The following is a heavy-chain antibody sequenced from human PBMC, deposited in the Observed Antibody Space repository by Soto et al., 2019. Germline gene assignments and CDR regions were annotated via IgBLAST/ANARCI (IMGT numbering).Heavy chain of an antibody. V-gene: IGHV4-59*01. CDR1: GGSISSYY. J-gene: IGHJ6*02. CDR3: ARNTGGYGMDV. CDR2: IYYSGST. D-gene: IGHD3-10*01. Sequence: QVQLQESGPGLVKPSETLSLTCTVSGGSISSYYWSWIRQPPGKGLEWIGYIYYSGSTNYNPSLKSRVTISVDTSKNQFSLKLSSVTAADTAVYYCARNTGGYGMDVWGQGTTVTVSS.